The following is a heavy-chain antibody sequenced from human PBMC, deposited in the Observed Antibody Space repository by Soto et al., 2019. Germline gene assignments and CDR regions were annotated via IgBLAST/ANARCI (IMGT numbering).Heavy chain of an antibody. CDR3: ARCLTAPYYYYYYGMDV. V-gene: IGHV4-34*01. D-gene: IGHD7-27*01. CDR1: CGSFSGYY. CDR2: INHSGST. Sequence: SESLSLASAVDCGSFSGYYWGWIRQPAGKWLGWIGEINHSGSTNYNPSLKSRVTISVDTSKNQFSLKLSSVTAADTAVYYCARCLTAPYYYYYYGMDVWGQGTTVTVFS. J-gene: IGHJ6*02.